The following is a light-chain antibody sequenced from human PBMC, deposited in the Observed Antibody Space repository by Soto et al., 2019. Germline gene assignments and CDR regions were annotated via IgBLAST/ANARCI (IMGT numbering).Light chain of an antibody. J-gene: IGKJ4*01. Sequence: VLTRTPDSLTVSLGESASIECKSSQTVLSTSTNKNYLAWYQRKPGQPPKLLIYWASTRGSGVPARFSGSGSGTDCTLTISSLQAEDVAVYCCQQYCGVPLTFAGGTKVDIK. CDR2: WAS. CDR3: QQYCGVPLT. V-gene: IGKV4-1*01. CDR1: QTVLSTSTNKNY.